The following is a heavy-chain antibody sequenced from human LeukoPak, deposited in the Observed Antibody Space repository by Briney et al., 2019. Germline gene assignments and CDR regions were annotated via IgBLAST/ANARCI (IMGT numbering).Heavy chain of an antibody. D-gene: IGHD3-10*01. J-gene: IGHJ6*03. V-gene: IGHV1-69*13. CDR1: GGTFSSYA. CDR3: ARNFNYGSGSYRYYYYYMDV. CDR2: TIPIFGTA. Sequence: SVKVSCKASGGTFSSYAISWVRQAPGQGLEWMGGTIPIFGTANYAQKFQGRVTITADESTSTAYMELSSLRSEDTAVYYCARNFNYGSGSYRYYYYYMDVWGKGTTVTISS.